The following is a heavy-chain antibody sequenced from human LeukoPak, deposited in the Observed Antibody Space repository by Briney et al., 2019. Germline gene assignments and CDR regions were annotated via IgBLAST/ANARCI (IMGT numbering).Heavy chain of an antibody. D-gene: IGHD3-10*01. CDR1: GFTFGDYV. Sequence: PGGSLRLSCTASGFTFGDYVMTWVRQAPGKGLEWVSAISGSGGTTYYADSVKGRFTISRDNSKNTLFLQMNSLRAEDTAVYYCAKDRLPMVRGIDYWGQGTLVTVSS. V-gene: IGHV3-23*01. CDR2: ISGSGGTT. CDR3: AKDRLPMVRGIDY. J-gene: IGHJ4*02.